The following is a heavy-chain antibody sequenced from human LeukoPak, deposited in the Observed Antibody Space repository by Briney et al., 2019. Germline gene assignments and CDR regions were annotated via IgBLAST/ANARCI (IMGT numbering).Heavy chain of an antibody. CDR3: AKAGSGWYAPY. CDR2: VRYNGNDK. J-gene: IGHJ4*02. D-gene: IGHD6-19*01. CDR1: GFTFTAYG. Sequence: GGSLRLSCAASGFTFTAYGMQWVRQAPGKGLEWVAFVRYNGNDKYYADSVKGRFTISRANSKNTVDLQMDSLRAEDTAVYYCAKAGSGWYAPYWGQGTLVTVSS. V-gene: IGHV3-30*02.